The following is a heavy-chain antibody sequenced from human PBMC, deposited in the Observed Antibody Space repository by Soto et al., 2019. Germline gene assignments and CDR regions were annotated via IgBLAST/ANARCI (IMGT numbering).Heavy chain of an antibody. CDR1: GFTFSSYA. V-gene: IGHV3-23*01. J-gene: IGHJ5*02. CDR2: ISGSGGST. Sequence: PGGSLRLSCAASGFTFSSYAMSWVRQAPGKGLEWVSAISGSGGSTYYADSVKGRFTISRDNSKNTLYLQMNSLRAEDTAVYYCAEDQGPTNWFDPWGQGTLVTVSS. CDR3: AEDQGPTNWFDP.